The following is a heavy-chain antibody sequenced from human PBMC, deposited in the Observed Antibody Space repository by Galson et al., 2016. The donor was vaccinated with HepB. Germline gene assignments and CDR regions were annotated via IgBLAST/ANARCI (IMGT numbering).Heavy chain of an antibody. D-gene: IGHD3-16*02. J-gene: IGHJ4*02. Sequence: EPLSLTCSVSGGSISSYYWSWIRQSPGKGLEWIAYIFYTGTPTYNPSLKSRVTISVDTSRNQLSLTLTSVNAADTAVYYCAAGIHRSLEGFDYWGPGTLVTVSS. CDR1: GGSISSYY. V-gene: IGHV4-59*01. CDR2: IFYTGTP. CDR3: AAGIHRSLEGFDY.